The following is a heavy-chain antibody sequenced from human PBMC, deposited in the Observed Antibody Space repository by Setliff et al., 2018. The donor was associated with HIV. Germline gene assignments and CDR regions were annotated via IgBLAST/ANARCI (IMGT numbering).Heavy chain of an antibody. CDR3: ARAPRSPLRWRDNLLSSSSFFMDV. Sequence: GESLKISCEASGYIFTDYWIGWVRQMPGKGLEWMGIIYPGDSDTRYSPSFRGQVTFSADKSISAVYLQWDSLKASDSAIYYCARAPRSPLRWRDNLLSSSSFFMDVWGKGTTVTVSS. J-gene: IGHJ6*03. CDR1: GYIFTDYW. D-gene: IGHD2-21*01. V-gene: IGHV5-51*01. CDR2: IYPGDSDT.